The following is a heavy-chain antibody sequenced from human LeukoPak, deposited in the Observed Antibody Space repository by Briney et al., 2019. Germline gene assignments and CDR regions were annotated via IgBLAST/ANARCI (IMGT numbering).Heavy chain of an antibody. Sequence: SETLSLTCAVYGGSFSGYYWSWIRQPPGKGLEWIGEINHSGSTNYNPSLKSRVTISVDTSKNQFSLKLSSVTAADTAVYYCARSRSTSCYYYWGQGTLVTVSS. J-gene: IGHJ4*02. CDR1: GGSFSGYY. D-gene: IGHD2-2*01. V-gene: IGHV4-34*01. CDR3: ARSRSTSCYYY. CDR2: INHSGST.